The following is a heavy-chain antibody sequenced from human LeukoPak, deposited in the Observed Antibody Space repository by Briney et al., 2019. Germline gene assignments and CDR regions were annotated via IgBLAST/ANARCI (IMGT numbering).Heavy chain of an antibody. D-gene: IGHD2-2*02. CDR3: ARRIHYTSLDY. CDR1: GGSIGGSSYY. Sequence: DPSETLSLTCTVSGGSIGGSSYYWGWIRQPPRKGLEWIGSIYYSGSTYYNPSLKSRVTISVDTSKNQFSLKLSSVTAADTAVYYCARRIHYTSLDYWGQGTLVTVSS. J-gene: IGHJ4*02. CDR2: IYYSGST. V-gene: IGHV4-39*01.